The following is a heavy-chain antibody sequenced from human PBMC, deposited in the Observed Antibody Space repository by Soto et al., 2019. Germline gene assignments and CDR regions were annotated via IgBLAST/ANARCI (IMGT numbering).Heavy chain of an antibody. D-gene: IGHD3-10*01. J-gene: IGHJ5*02. Sequence: QVQLQESGPGLVKPSEILSLTCTDSGGSISSDYWNWIRQPPGKGLEWIGYVYHSWSTKYNPSLKSRVTISVDTSKNQLSLKLSSVTAADTAVYYCARFGTSPNGNWFDPWGQGTLVTVSS. CDR2: VYHSWST. CDR3: ARFGTSPNGNWFDP. V-gene: IGHV4-59*01. CDR1: GGSISSDY.